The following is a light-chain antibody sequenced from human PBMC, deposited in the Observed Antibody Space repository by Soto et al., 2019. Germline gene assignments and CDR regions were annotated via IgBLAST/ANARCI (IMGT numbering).Light chain of an antibody. CDR3: QQYVSSLT. Sequence: DIERSEGPASISAWVADTVNVTFRASQSIGNWLAWYQQKPGKAPNLLIYDASTLENGVPSRFSGSGSGTDLTFTCGRLEPADLAVYYCQQYVSSLTFGGGTKVDIK. V-gene: IGKV1-5*01. J-gene: IGKJ4*01. CDR1: QSIGNW. CDR2: DAS.